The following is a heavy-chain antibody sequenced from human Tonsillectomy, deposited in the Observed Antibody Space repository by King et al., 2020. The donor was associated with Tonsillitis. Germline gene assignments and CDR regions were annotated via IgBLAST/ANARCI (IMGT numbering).Heavy chain of an antibody. D-gene: IGHD5-18*01. CDR1: GFTFSDYY. Sequence: VQLVESGGGLVKPGGSLRLSCAASGFTFSDYYMSWIRQAPGKGLEWVSYISSSSSYTNYAYSVKGRFTISRDNAKNSLYLQMNSLRAEDAAVYYCARVWTQLWDFDLWGRGTLVTVSS. V-gene: IGHV3-11*05. CDR3: ARVWTQLWDFDL. J-gene: IGHJ2*01. CDR2: ISSSSSYT.